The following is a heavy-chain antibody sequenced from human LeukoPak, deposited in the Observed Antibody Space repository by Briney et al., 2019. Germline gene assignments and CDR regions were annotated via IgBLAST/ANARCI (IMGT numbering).Heavy chain of an antibody. CDR3: ARAYDILTGYSS. D-gene: IGHD3-9*01. CDR2: IIPIFGTA. CDR1: GGTFSSYA. V-gene: IGHV1-69*01. Sequence: VASVKVSCKASGGTFSSYAISWVRQAPGQGLEWMGGIIPIFGTANYAQKFQGRVTITADESTSTAYMELSSLRSEDTAVYYCARAYDILTGYSSWGQGTMVTVPS. J-gene: IGHJ3*01.